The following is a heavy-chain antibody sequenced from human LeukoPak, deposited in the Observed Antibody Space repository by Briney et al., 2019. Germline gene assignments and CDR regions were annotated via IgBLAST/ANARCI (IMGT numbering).Heavy chain of an antibody. J-gene: IGHJ6*03. Sequence: SETLSLTCADYVGSFSGYYWSCIRQPPGEGLGWIGEINHSGSTNYNSSLKSRVTISVDTSKTQFSLKLSSVTAADTAVYYCARGYYGSGSHCCHMDVWSKGTTIIV. D-gene: IGHD3-10*01. V-gene: IGHV4-34*01. CDR1: VGSFSGYY. CDR2: INHSGST. CDR3: ARGYYGSGSHCCHMDV.